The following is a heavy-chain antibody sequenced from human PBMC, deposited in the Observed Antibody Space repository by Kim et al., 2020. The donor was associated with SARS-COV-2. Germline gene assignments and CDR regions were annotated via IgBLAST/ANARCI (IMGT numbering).Heavy chain of an antibody. CDR3: ASFPRRLGENY. D-gene: IGHD3-16*01. CDR1: GGSFSGYY. V-gene: IGHV4-34*01. CDR2: INHSGST. J-gene: IGHJ4*02. Sequence: SETLSLTCAVYGGSFSGYYWSWIRQPPGKGLEWIGEINHSGSTNYNPSLKSRVTISVDTSKNQFSLKLSSVTAADTAVYYCASFPRRLGENYWGQGTLVTVSS.